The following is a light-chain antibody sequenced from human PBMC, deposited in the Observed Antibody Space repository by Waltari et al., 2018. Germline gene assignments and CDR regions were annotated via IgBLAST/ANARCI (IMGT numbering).Light chain of an antibody. V-gene: IGKV3-20*01. CDR1: QSVSRA. CDR2: GAS. Sequence: EITLVQSHGTPSSPPGERVSTSCRASQSVSRALAWYQQKPGQAPRLLIFGASNRATGIPDRFSGSGSETDFSLTISRLEPEDFAVYYCQHYVRLPATFGRGTKVEIK. CDR3: QHYVRLPAT. J-gene: IGKJ1*01.